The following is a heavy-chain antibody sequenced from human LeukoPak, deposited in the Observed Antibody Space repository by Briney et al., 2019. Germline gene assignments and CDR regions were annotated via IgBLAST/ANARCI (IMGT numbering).Heavy chain of an antibody. CDR2: KKQDGSKK. Sequence: GGSLRLSCVASGFPFSSYWMTWVRQAPGKGREWVANKKQDGSKKSYVDSVKGRFTISRDNAKNSLYLQMNSLRAEDTAIYYCTRVGYIDEGIDYWGQGTLVTVSS. V-gene: IGHV3-7*04. CDR3: TRVGYIDEGIDY. J-gene: IGHJ4*02. D-gene: IGHD5-24*01. CDR1: GFPFSSYW.